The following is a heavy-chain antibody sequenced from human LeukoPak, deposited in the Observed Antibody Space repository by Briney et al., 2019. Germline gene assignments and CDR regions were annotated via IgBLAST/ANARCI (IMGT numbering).Heavy chain of an antibody. CDR3: ASLCIAAAGTDFDY. CDR2: IYTSGTF. Sequence: SETLSLTCTVSGGSISSGTYYWGWIRQPPGKGLEWIGRIYTSGTFNYNPSLKSRVTISVDTSKNQFSLKLSSVTAADTAVYYCASLCIAAAGTDFDYWGQGTLVTVSS. CDR1: GGSISSGTYY. J-gene: IGHJ4*02. D-gene: IGHD6-13*01. V-gene: IGHV4-61*02.